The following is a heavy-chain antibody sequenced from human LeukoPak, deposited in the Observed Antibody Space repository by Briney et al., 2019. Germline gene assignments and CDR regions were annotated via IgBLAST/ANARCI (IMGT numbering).Heavy chain of an antibody. CDR1: GASISSYY. D-gene: IGHD6-13*01. V-gene: IGHV4-59*01. J-gene: IGHJ4*02. CDR3: ASGPYPAAGTDHQFDY. CDR2: IYYGGST. Sequence: SETLFLTCTVSGASISSYYWSWIRQPPGKGLEWIGYIYYGGSTKYNPSLKSRVTISVDTSKSQFSLKVSSVTAEDTAVYYCASGPYPAAGTDHQFDYWGQGTLVTVSS.